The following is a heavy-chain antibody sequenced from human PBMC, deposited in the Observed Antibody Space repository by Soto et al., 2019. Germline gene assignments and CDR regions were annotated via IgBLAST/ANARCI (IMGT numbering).Heavy chain of an antibody. J-gene: IGHJ5*02. D-gene: IGHD6-13*01. Sequence: GGSLRLSCAASGFTFSSYGMHWVRQAPGKGLEWVAVISYDGSNKYYADSVKGRFTISRDNSKSTLYLQMNSLRAEDTAVYYCAKGYSSSWYDWFDPWGQGTLVTVSS. CDR3: AKGYSSSWYDWFDP. CDR1: GFTFSSYG. CDR2: ISYDGSNK. V-gene: IGHV3-30*18.